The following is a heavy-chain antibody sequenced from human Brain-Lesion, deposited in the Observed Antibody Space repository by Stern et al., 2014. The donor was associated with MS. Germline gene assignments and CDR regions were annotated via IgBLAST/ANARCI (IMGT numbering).Heavy chain of an antibody. CDR2: IYYRGST. V-gene: IGHV4-39*01. J-gene: IGHJ4*02. CDR1: GGSISSSSYY. CDR3: AKLWLGELRESPFDY. Sequence: VQLVESGPGLVKPSETLSLTCTVSGGSISSSSYYWGWIRQPPGKGLEWIGSIYYRGSTYYNPSLKSRVTLSMDTSKNQFSLRLSSVTAADTAVYFCAKLWLGELRESPFDYWGQGTLVTVSS. D-gene: IGHD3-10*01.